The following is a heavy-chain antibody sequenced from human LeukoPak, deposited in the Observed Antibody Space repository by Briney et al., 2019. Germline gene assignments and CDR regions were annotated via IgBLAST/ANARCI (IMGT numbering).Heavy chain of an antibody. J-gene: IGHJ4*02. CDR3: ASGRDGYRYFDY. CDR1: GFTFSSYG. V-gene: IGHV3-33*01. Sequence: GGSLRLSCAASGFTFSSYGMHWVRQAPGKGLEWVAVIWYDGSNKYYADSVKGRFTISRDNSKNTLYLQMNSLRAEDTAVYYCASGRDGYRYFDYWGQGTLVTVSS. CDR2: IWYDGSNK. D-gene: IGHD5-24*01.